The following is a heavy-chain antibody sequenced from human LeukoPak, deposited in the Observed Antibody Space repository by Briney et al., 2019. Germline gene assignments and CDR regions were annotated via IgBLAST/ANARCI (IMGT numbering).Heavy chain of an antibody. CDR1: GFTFSSYG. V-gene: IGHV3-48*03. CDR3: ARGGGELQCFDY. Sequence: GGSLRLSCAASGFTFSSYGMNWVRQAPGKGLEWVSYISSSGSTIYYADSVKGRFTISRDNAKNSLYLQMNSLRGEDTAVYYCARGGGELQCFDYWGQGTLVTVSS. CDR2: ISSSGSTI. J-gene: IGHJ4*02. D-gene: IGHD1-7*01.